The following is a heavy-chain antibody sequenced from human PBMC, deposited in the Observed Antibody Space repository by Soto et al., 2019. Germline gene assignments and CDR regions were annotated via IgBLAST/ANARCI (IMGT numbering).Heavy chain of an antibody. CDR3: ARGTTVTKEGFDY. J-gene: IGHJ4*02. V-gene: IGHV3-NL1*01. D-gene: IGHD4-17*01. Sequence: PGGSLRLSCAASGFTFSSYGMHWVRQAPGKGLEWVSVIYSGGTTYYADSVKGRSTISRDNSKNTLYLQMNSLRAEDTAVYYCARGTTVTKEGFDYWGQGTLVTVSS. CDR1: GFTFSSYG. CDR2: IYSGGTT.